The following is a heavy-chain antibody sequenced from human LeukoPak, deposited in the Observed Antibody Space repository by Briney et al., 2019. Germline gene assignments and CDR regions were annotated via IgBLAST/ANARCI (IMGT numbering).Heavy chain of an antibody. V-gene: IGHV1-3*01. CDR3: ARPPVINVNLDY. J-gene: IGHJ4*02. D-gene: IGHD2/OR15-2a*01. Sequence: KFQGRVTTTRDTSASTAYMELSSLRSEDTAVYYCARPPVINVNLDYWGQGTLVTVSS.